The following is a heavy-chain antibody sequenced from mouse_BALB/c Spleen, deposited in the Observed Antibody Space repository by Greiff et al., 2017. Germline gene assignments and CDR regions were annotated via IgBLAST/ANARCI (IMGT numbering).Heavy chain of an antibody. CDR1: GYTFTSYW. CDR2: IYPSDSYT. J-gene: IGHJ4*01. Sequence: VQLQQPGAELVRPGASVKLSCKASGYTFTSYWINWVKQRPGQGLEWIGNIYPSDSYTNYNQKFKDKATLTVDKSSSTAYMQLSSPTSEDSAVYYCTRSKYGNYVYAMDYWGQGTSVTVSS. D-gene: IGHD2-10*02. V-gene: IGHV1-69*02. CDR3: TRSKYGNYVYAMDY.